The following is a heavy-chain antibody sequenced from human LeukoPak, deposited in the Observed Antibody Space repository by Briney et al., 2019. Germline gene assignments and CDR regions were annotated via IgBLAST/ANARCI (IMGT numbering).Heavy chain of an antibody. J-gene: IGHJ5*02. CDR2: INPNSGNT. CDR3: AREGRAAAGTGNWFDP. Sequence: GASVKVSCKASGYTLHWVRQAPGQGLEWMGIINPNSGNTGYAQKFQGRVTITRNTSISTAYMELSSLRSEDTAVYYCAREGRAAAGTGNWFDPWGQGTLVTVSS. CDR1: GYTL. V-gene: IGHV1-8*03. D-gene: IGHD6-13*01.